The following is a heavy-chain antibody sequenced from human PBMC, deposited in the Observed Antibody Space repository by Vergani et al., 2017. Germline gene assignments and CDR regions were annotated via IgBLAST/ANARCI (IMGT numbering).Heavy chain of an antibody. CDR1: GFTFSDYG. J-gene: IGHJ4*02. D-gene: IGHD3-3*01. Sequence: QVQLVESGGGVVQPGRSLRLSCAASGFTFSDYGMHWVRQTPGKGLEWVAVISYDGRNKYYADSVKGRFTISRDNSKNTLYLQVNSLRVEDTAVYYCARGTSYDLWSGHGHDFWGQGTLVTVSS. V-gene: IGHV3-30*03. CDR2: ISYDGRNK. CDR3: ARGTSYDLWSGHGHDF.